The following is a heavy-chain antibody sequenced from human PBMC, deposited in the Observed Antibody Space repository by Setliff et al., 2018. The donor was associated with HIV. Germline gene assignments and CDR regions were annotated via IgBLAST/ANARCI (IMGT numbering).Heavy chain of an antibody. J-gene: IGHJ4*02. CDR1: GYTFTDYF. V-gene: IGHV1-69-2*01. CDR3: AAIAYSRPDY. CDR2: IDPQNGET. Sequence: ASVKVSCKASGYTFTDYFIHWILQAPGKGLEWMGRIDPQNGETTFAEKFQGRVTVTADTSTDIAYMELSSLRSDDTAVYYCAAIAYSRPDYWGQGTLVTVSS. D-gene: IGHD4-4*01.